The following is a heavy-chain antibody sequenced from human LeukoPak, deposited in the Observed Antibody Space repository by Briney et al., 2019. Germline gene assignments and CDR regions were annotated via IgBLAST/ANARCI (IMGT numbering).Heavy chain of an antibody. J-gene: IGHJ4*02. CDR1: GFTFSSYA. D-gene: IGHD3-10*01. CDR2: ISDTGGST. V-gene: IGHV3-23*01. Sequence: GGSLRLSCAASGFTFSSYAMSWVRQAPGRGLEWVSAISDTGGSTYYAGSVKGRFTISRDNSKNTLSLQMNSLRVEDTAMYYCAKGSSGSRPYYFDYWGQGSLVTVSS. CDR3: AKGSSGSRPYYFDY.